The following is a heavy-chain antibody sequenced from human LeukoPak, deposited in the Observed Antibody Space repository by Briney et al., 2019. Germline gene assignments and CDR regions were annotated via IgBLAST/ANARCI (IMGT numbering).Heavy chain of an antibody. CDR3: VIYGMDV. V-gene: IGHV3-64*01. CDR2: ISSDGGST. CDR1: GFTFSMYA. Sequence: GGSLRLSCAASGFTFSMYAMHGVRQAPGKGLEYVSAISSDGGSTYYANSVKGRFTISRDNSKNTLYLQMGSLRAEDMAVYYCVIYGMDVWGQGTTVTVSS. J-gene: IGHJ6*02.